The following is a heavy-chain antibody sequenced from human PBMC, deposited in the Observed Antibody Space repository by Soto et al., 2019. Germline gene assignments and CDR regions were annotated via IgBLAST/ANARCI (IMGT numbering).Heavy chain of an antibody. CDR3: TTQLTAMVTGGTYSYYYYGMDV. CDR2: IRSKAYGGTT. J-gene: IGHJ6*02. CDR1: GFTFGYYA. Sequence: GGSLRLSCTASGFTFGYYAMSWFRQAPGKGLEWVGFIRSKAYGGTTEYAASVKGRFTISRDDSKSIAYLQMNSLKTEDTAVYYCTTQLTAMVTGGTYSYYYYGMDVWGQGTTVTVSS. V-gene: IGHV3-49*03. D-gene: IGHD5-18*01.